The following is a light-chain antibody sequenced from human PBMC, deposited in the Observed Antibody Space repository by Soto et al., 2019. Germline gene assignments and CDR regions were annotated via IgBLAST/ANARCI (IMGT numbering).Light chain of an antibody. V-gene: IGLV2-14*01. J-gene: IGLJ1*01. CDR3: SSYTSSSTQV. Sequence: QSVLAQPASVSGSPGQSITISCTGTSSDVGGYNYVSWYQQHPGKAPKLMIYEVSNRPSGVSNRFSGSKPGNTASLTISGLQAEDEADYYCSSYTSSSTQVFGTGTKVTV. CDR2: EVS. CDR1: SSDVGGYNY.